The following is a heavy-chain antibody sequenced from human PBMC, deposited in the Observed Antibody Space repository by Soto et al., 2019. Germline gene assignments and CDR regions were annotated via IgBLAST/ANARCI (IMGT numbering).Heavy chain of an antibody. CDR1: GYTFTSYG. CDR3: ARDYDFWSGYSTAFDI. D-gene: IGHD3-3*01. Sequence: ASVKVSCKASGYTFTSYGISWVRQAPGQGLEWMGWISAYNGNTNYAQKLQGRVTMTTDTSTSTAYMELRSLRSDDTAVYYCARDYDFWSGYSTAFDIWGQGTMLTVSS. V-gene: IGHV1-18*01. J-gene: IGHJ3*02. CDR2: ISAYNGNT.